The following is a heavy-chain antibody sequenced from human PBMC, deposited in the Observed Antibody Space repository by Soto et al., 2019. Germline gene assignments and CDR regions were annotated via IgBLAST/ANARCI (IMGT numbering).Heavy chain of an antibody. CDR1: GGSISSSSYY. CDR2: IYYSGST. V-gene: IGHV4-39*07. CDR3: ARDRSNSPDLLDS. Sequence: QLQLQESGPGLVKPSETLSLTCTVSGGSISSSSYYWGWIRQPPGKGLEWIGSIYYSGSTYYNPSLKSRVTISVDTSKNQFSLRLNSVSAADTAVYYCARDRSNSPDLLDSWGRGTLVTVSS. J-gene: IGHJ4*02. D-gene: IGHD1-1*01.